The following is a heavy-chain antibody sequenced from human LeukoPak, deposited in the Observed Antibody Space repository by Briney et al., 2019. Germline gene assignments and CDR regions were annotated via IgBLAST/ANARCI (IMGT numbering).Heavy chain of an antibody. J-gene: IGHJ6*03. Sequence: SEALSLTCTVSGASISSYYWSWIRQPPGKGLKWIGYISYSGSTNYNPSLKSRVTISVDTSKNQFSLNLSSVTAADTAVYYCARPGYTYGYTGEKYYYYYMDVWGRGTTVTVSS. CDR3: ARPGYTYGYTGEKYYYYYMDV. CDR2: ISYSGST. D-gene: IGHD5-18*01. V-gene: IGHV4-59*01. CDR1: GASISSYY.